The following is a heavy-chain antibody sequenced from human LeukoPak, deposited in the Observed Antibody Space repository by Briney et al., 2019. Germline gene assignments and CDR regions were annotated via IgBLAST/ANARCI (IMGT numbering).Heavy chain of an antibody. CDR3: AREGPYYDFWSGYTDAFDI. CDR2: IHPSCESK. J-gene: IGHJ3*02. D-gene: IGHD3-3*01. V-gene: IGHV1-46*01. Sequence: GASVKVSCKASVYTFTSYYMHWVRQPPAKGLEGMGIIHPSCESKRYAQKLEGRVTMTRDMSTSTVYMELSSLRSEDTAVYYCAREGPYYDFWSGYTDAFDIWGQGTMVTVSS. CDR1: VYTFTSYY.